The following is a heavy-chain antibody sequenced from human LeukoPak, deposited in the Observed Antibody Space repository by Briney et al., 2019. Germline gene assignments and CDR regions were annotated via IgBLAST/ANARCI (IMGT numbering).Heavy chain of an antibody. CDR3: ASRDSSGYMDY. D-gene: IGHD3-22*01. CDR2: IYPRDGST. Sequence: ASVKVSCKASGYTFTSNYIHWVRQAPGQGLEWMGMIYPRDGSTSYAQKFQGRVTVTRDTSTSTVHMELSGLRSEDTAVYYCASRDSSGYMDYWGQGTLVTVSS. CDR1: GYTFTSNY. V-gene: IGHV1-46*01. J-gene: IGHJ4*02.